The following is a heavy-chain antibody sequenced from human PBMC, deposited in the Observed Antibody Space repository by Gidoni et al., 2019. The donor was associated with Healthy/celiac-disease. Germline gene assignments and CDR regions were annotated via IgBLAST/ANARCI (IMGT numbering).Heavy chain of an antibody. V-gene: IGHV3-21*01. CDR1: GFTFSSYS. J-gene: IGHJ6*02. Sequence: EVQLVESGGGLVKPGGSLRLSCAASGFTFSSYSMNWVRQAPGKGLEWVSSISSSSSYIYYADSVKGRFTISRDNAKNSLYLQMNSLRAEDTAVYYCARDDYSNYAGDYYYYGMDVWGQGTTVTVSS. D-gene: IGHD4-4*01. CDR2: ISSSSSYI. CDR3: ARDDYSNYAGDYYYYGMDV.